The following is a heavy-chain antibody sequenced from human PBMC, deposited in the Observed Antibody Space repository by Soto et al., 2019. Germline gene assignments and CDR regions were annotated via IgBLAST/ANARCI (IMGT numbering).Heavy chain of an antibody. V-gene: IGHV4-30-4*01. D-gene: IGHD6-13*01. Sequence: SETLSLTCTVSGGSISSGDYYWSWIRQPPGKGLEWIGYIYYSGSTYYNPSLKSRVTISVDTSKNQFSLKLSSVTAADTAVYYCARDGIAAAGTLSYFDYWGQGTLVTVSS. CDR2: IYYSGST. J-gene: IGHJ4*02. CDR1: GGSISSGDYY. CDR3: ARDGIAAAGTLSYFDY.